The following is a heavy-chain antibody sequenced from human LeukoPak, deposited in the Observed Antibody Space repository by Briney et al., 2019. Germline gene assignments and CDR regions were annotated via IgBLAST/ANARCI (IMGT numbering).Heavy chain of an antibody. Sequence: GGSLRLSCAPSGFTFSNAWMSWVRQAPGKGLEWVGHIKAKTDGGTTDYAAPVKGRFTISRDDSKNTLYLQMNSLKTEDTAVYYCTTEGLYFYGSGSYPYYYYGMDVWGQGTTVTVSS. D-gene: IGHD3-10*01. J-gene: IGHJ6*02. V-gene: IGHV3-15*01. CDR2: IKAKTDGGTT. CDR3: TTEGLYFYGSGSYPYYYYGMDV. CDR1: GFTFSNAW.